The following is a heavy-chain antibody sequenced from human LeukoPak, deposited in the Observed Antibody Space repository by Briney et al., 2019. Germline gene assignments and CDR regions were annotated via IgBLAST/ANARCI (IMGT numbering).Heavy chain of an antibody. J-gene: IGHJ3*02. V-gene: IGHV3-33*01. CDR1: GFTFSSYG. CDR2: IWYDGSNK. D-gene: IGHD5-24*01. CDR3: ARGGYNYGYAFDI. Sequence: GRSLRLSCAASGFTFSSYGMHWVRQAPGKGLEWVAVIWYDGSNKYYADSVKGRFTISRDNSKNTLYLQMNSLRAEDTAVYYCARGGYNYGYAFDIWGQGTMVTASS.